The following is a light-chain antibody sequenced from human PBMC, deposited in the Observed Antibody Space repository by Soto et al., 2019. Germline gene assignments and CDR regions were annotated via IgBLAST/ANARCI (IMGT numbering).Light chain of an antibody. Sequence: EIVMTQSPATLSVSLGERVTLTCRASQSVSSNLAWYQQKPGQAPRLLIYAASTRATGIPARFSGSGSGTEFTLTISSLQSEDFAVYYCQQHNNWPPAWTFGQGTKVEI. V-gene: IGKV3-15*01. CDR2: AAS. CDR3: QQHNNWPPAWT. CDR1: QSVSSN. J-gene: IGKJ1*01.